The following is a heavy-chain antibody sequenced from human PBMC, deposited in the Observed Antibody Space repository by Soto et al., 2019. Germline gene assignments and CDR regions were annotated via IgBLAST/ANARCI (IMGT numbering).Heavy chain of an antibody. CDR2: ISAYNGNT. CDR3: ARNPIIEYSSSSGAFDI. J-gene: IGHJ3*02. V-gene: IGHV1-18*04. D-gene: IGHD6-6*01. Sequence: GASVKVSCKASGYTFTSYGISWVRKAPGQGLEWMGWISAYNGNTNYAQKLQGRVTMTTDTSTSTAYMELSSLRSEDTAVYYCARNPIIEYSSSSGAFDICGQVTMVTVSS. CDR1: GYTFTSYG.